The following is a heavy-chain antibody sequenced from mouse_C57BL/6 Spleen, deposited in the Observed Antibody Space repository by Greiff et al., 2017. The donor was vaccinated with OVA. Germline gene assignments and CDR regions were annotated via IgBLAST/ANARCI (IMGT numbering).Heavy chain of an antibody. J-gene: IGHJ3*01. CDR1: GYTFTSYW. Sequence: QVQLQQPGAELVKPGASVKMSCKASGYTFTSYWITWVKQRPGQGLEWIGDIYPGSGSTNYNEKFKSKAPLPVDTSSSTAYMQLSSLTSEDSAVYYCARTGGDYGAWFAYWGQGTLVTVSA. V-gene: IGHV1-55*01. CDR3: ARTGGDYGAWFAY. CDR2: IYPGSGST. D-gene: IGHD2-4*01.